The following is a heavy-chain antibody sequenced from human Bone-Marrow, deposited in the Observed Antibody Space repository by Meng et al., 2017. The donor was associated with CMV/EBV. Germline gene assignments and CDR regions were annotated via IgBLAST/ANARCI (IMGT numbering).Heavy chain of an antibody. J-gene: IGHJ6*02. D-gene: IGHD3-3*01. CDR3: AGALNWSGYYVYYYYGMDV. Sequence: GESLKISCAVSGFTFSSNGMHWVRQAPGKGLERVAVIWYDGSNKYYADSVKGRFTISRDNSKNTLYLQMNSLRAEDTAVYYCAGALNWSGYYVYYYYGMDVWGQGTTVTVSS. CDR1: GFTFSSNG. V-gene: IGHV3-33*01. CDR2: IWYDGSNK.